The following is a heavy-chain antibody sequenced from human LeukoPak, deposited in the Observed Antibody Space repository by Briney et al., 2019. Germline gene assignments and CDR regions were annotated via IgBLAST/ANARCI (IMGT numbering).Heavy chain of an antibody. CDR3: TTGYSGYGGSHYFDY. D-gene: IGHD5-12*01. Sequence: PGGSLRLSCAASGFTFSNAWMSWVRQAPGKGLEWVGRIKSKTDGGTTDYAAPVKGRFTISRDDSKNTLYLQMNSLKTEDTAVYYCTTGYSGYGGSHYFDYWGQGTLVTVSS. CDR1: GFTFSNAW. CDR2: IKSKTDGGTT. J-gene: IGHJ4*02. V-gene: IGHV3-15*01.